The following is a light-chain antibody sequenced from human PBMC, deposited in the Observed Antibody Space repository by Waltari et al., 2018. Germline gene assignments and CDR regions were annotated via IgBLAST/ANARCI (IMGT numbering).Light chain of an antibody. V-gene: IGLV8-61*01. CDR1: SGSLSTTSY. J-gene: IGLJ3*02. CDR2: KEN. Sequence: QTVVTQEPSLSVSPGGTVTLTCALSSGSLSTTSYATWYQQNPGQAPRTLVYKENARSSCFPYRFSRSNLRNTASLTITGAQADDESDYYCALYMGSGILVFCGGTSLTVL. CDR3: ALYMGSGILV.